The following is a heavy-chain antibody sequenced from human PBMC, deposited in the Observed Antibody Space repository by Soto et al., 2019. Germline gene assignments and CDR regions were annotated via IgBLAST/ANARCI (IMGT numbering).Heavy chain of an antibody. CDR1: GYTFTSYY. V-gene: IGHV1-46*01. CDR2: INPSGGST. Sequence: ASVKVSCKASGYTFTSYYMHWVRQAPGQGLEWMGIINPSGGSTSYAQKFQGGVTMTRDTSTSTVYMELSSLRSEDTAVYYCARDGYKHMVNYYGMDVWGQGTTVTVSS. CDR3: ARDGYKHMVNYYGMDV. D-gene: IGHD5-12*01. J-gene: IGHJ6*02.